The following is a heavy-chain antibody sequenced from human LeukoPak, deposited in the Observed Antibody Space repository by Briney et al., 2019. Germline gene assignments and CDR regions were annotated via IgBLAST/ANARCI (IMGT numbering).Heavy chain of an antibody. D-gene: IGHD3-22*01. CDR1: GFTVSSNY. CDR3: AKASRYYYDSSGYVYYYYYMDV. J-gene: IGHJ6*03. V-gene: IGHV3-66*01. CDR2: IYSGGST. Sequence: GGSLRLSCAASGFTVSSNYMSWVRQAPGKGLEWVSVIYSGGSTYYADSVKGRFTISRDNSKNTLYLQMNSLRAEDTAVYYCAKASRYYYDSSGYVYYYYYMDVWGKGTTVTISS.